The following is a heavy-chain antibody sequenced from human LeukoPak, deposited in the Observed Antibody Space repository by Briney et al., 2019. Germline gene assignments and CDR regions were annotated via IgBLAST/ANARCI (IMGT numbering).Heavy chain of an antibody. V-gene: IGHV5-51*01. CDR3: ARFYGSGRGRTQSPDY. CDR2: IYPGDSDT. J-gene: IGHJ4*02. D-gene: IGHD3-10*01. CDR1: GYSLTSYW. Sequence: GESLKIPCKGSGYSLTSYWIGVVRQMPGKGLEWMGIIYPGDSDTRYSPSFQGQVTISAEKTISTAYLQWSSLKAADTAMYYCARFYGSGRGRTQSPDYWGQGTLVTVSS.